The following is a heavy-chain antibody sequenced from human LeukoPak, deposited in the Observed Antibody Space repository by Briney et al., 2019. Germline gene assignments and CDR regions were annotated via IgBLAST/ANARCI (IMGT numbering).Heavy chain of an antibody. D-gene: IGHD2-21*02. CDR1: GFTFSSYW. V-gene: IGHV3-7*01. Sequence: GGSLRLSCAASGFTFSSYWMNWVRQAPGKGPEWVAHINPDGRDTYYVDSVKGRFTISRDNAQNSMYLQMNSLRVEDTAVYYCTSWGDTTAEYFQRWGQGTLVTVSS. CDR2: INPDGRDT. CDR3: TSWGDTTAEYFQR. J-gene: IGHJ1*01.